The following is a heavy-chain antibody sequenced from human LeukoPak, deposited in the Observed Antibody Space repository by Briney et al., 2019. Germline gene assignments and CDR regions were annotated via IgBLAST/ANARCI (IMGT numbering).Heavy chain of an antibody. CDR2: INNDGNLKTDGRDT. CDR3: AKASYIVVVPAAIPIAFDY. V-gene: IGHV3-74*01. Sequence: GGSLRLSCAASGFTLSNYWMIHWVRQVPGKGLQWVSRINNDGNLKTDGRDTGYADSVKGRFTISTDNAKNTLYLQMNSLRAEDTAVYYCAKASYIVVVPAAIPIAFDYWGQGTLVTVSS. CDR1: GFTLSNYW. J-gene: IGHJ4*02. D-gene: IGHD2-2*02.